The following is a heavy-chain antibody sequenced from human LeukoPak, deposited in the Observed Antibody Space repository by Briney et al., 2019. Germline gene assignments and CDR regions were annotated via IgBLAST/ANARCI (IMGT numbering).Heavy chain of an antibody. CDR3: AKQSYARSLGE. D-gene: IGHD2-8*01. CDR2: TNSGGTST. J-gene: IGHJ4*02. CDR1: GFPFSDFS. Sequence: GGSLRLSCATSGFPFSDFSMSWVRQAPGKGLEWISTTNSGGTSTYYAESVRGRFTISRDNSKNTLYLQMSSLRVEDTAVYYCAKQSYARSLGEGGPGTLVSVSS. V-gene: IGHV3-23*01.